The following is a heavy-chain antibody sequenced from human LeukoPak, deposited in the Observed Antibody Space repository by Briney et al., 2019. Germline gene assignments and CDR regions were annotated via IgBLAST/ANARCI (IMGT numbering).Heavy chain of an antibody. J-gene: IGHJ4*02. CDR2: ISNSGGST. CDR3: AKRASGSGTSLYYFDY. V-gene: IGHV3-23*01. CDR1: GFTFSSYA. Sequence: PGGSLSLSCAASGFTFSSYAMSWVRQAPGKGLEWVSVISNSGGSTFYADSVKGRFTISRDNSKNTLYLQMNSLRAEDTAVYYCAKRASGSGTSLYYFDYWGQGTLVTVSS. D-gene: IGHD3-10*01.